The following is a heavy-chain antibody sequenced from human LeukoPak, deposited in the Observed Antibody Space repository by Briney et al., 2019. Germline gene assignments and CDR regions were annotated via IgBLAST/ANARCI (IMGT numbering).Heavy chain of an antibody. CDR1: GYTFTSYG. Sequence: ASVKVSCKASGYTFTSYGISWVRQAPGQGLEWMGWISAYNGNTNYAQKLQGRVTMTTDTSTSTVYMELSSLRSEDTAVYYCARDRRSSGYDTFDYWGQGTLVTVSS. D-gene: IGHD5-12*01. V-gene: IGHV1-18*01. J-gene: IGHJ4*02. CDR3: ARDRRSSGYDTFDY. CDR2: ISAYNGNT.